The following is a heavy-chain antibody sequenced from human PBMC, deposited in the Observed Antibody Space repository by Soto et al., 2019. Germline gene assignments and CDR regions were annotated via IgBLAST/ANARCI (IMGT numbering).Heavy chain of an antibody. Sequence: QVQLVETGGGLVKPGGSLRLSCAASGFAFKEYSMTWIRQAPGKGLEWVSLMSGSGITIHYADSMKGRFTISRDNAKDSLFMQIDGLRADDSAVYYCAWLLSVSYEDSYYIDVCGKGTTVTVSS. D-gene: IGHD3-16*01. CDR2: MSGSGITI. CDR3: AWLLSVSYEDSYYIDV. J-gene: IGHJ6*03. V-gene: IGHV3-11*01. CDR1: GFAFKEYS.